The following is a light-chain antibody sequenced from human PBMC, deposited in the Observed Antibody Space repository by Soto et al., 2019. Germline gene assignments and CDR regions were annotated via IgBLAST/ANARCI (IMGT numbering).Light chain of an antibody. Sequence: EVVMTQSPATLSVSPGERATLSCRASQSVSNSLAWYRQKPGQAPRLLIYDASTRATGIPARFSGSGSGTEFTLTISSLQFEDFAGYYCQQYKIWRTFGQGTKVEIK. CDR2: DAS. CDR3: QQYKIWRT. J-gene: IGKJ1*01. V-gene: IGKV3D-15*01. CDR1: QSVSNS.